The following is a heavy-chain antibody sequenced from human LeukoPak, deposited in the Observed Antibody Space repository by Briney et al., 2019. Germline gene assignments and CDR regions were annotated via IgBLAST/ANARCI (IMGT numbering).Heavy chain of an antibody. CDR2: ISSSSSYI. CDR1: GFTFSSYS. V-gene: IGHV3-21*04. J-gene: IGHJ4*02. Sequence: KPGGSLRLSCAASGFTFSSYSMNWVRQAPGKGLEWVSSISSSSSYIYYADSVKGRFTISRDNSKNTLYLQMNSLRAEDTAVYYCAKGVVGRVNRGTLYDYWGQGTLVTVSS. CDR3: AKGVVGRVNRGTLYDY. D-gene: IGHD1-1*01.